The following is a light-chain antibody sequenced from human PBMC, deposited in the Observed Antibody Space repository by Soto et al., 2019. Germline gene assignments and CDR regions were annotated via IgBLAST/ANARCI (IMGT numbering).Light chain of an antibody. Sequence: QSALTQPPSASGSPGQSVTISCTGTSSDVGAYIYVSWYQQHPGKAPKLMIYEVSQRPSGVPDRFSGSKSGNTASLTVSGLQAEDEADYYCSSYGGSNNLVFGGGTKLTVL. V-gene: IGLV2-8*01. CDR2: EVS. CDR1: SSDVGAYIY. J-gene: IGLJ2*01. CDR3: SSYGGSNNLV.